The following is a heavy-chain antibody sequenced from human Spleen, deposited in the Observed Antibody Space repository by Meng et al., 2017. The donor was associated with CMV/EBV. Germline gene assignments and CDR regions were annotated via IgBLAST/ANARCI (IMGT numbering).Heavy chain of an antibody. CDR3: ARVNEASGLVTSYLDH. J-gene: IGHJ4*02. Sequence: GGSLRLSCAASGSSVSLHSINWVRQAPGRGLEWVAGTHDGAVTYYASSPRARFTVFKDISNTAVHLQLTNVRDEDTATYNCARVNEASGLVTSYLDHWGQGTPVTVSS. D-gene: IGHD2-21*02. CDR2: THDGAVT. V-gene: IGHV3-53*01. CDR1: GSSVSLHS.